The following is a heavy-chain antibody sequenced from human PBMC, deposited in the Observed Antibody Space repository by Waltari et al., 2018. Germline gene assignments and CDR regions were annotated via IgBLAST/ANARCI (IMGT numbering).Heavy chain of an antibody. V-gene: IGHV3-30*02. D-gene: IGHD4-17*01. CDR1: GLPFRSYG. Sequence: QVQLVESGGGVVQPGGSLRLPCAGSGLPFRSYGLHWGRQAPGKGLEWVTFIRFYGRNKYYADSVKGRFTISRDNSKNTLYLQMTSLIAVDTATYYCATGNYGDYEMDYWGQGTLVTVSS. CDR3: ATGNYGDYEMDY. J-gene: IGHJ4*02. CDR2: IRFYGRNK.